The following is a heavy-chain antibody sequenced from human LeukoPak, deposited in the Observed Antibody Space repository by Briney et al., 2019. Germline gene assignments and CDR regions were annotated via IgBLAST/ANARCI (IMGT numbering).Heavy chain of an antibody. D-gene: IGHD2-15*01. V-gene: IGHV4-59*01. J-gene: IGHJ6*03. Sequence: PSETLSLTCTLFGGSISSYYWSWIRQPPGKGLEWIGYIYYSGSTNYNPSLKSRVTISVDTSKNQFSLELSSVTAADTAVYYCARVRRNLGSYYMDVWGKGTTVTVSS. CDR2: IYYSGST. CDR3: ARVRRNLGSYYMDV. CDR1: GGSISSYY.